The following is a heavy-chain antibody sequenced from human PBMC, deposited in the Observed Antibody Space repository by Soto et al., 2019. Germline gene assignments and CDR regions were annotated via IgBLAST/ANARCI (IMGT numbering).Heavy chain of an antibody. D-gene: IGHD6-19*01. CDR3: AMLGGWSGGSNDMDV. Sequence: EVQLVESGGGLVQPGGSLRLSCAASGLIFSDYHMDWVRQAPGKGLEWVGRIRRKANSYTTEYAASVKGRFTISRDDSKTSLYLQMTSRKTEDTAVYYCAMLGGWSGGSNDMDVWGQGTTVTVSS. CDR1: GLIFSDYH. J-gene: IGHJ6*02. V-gene: IGHV3-72*01. CDR2: IRRKANSYTT.